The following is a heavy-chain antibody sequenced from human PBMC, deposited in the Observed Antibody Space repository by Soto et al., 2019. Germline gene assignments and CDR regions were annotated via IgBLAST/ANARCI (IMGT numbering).Heavy chain of an antibody. CDR3: AKDQLEYSSSSLDY. V-gene: IGHV3-30-3*01. CDR2: IAYDGSNA. D-gene: IGHD6-6*01. CDR1: RFTFRNHA. J-gene: IGHJ4*02. Sequence: GGPLGLSCAAPRFTFRNHAMPRGRQAPGKGLECLAVIAYDGSNAFYRDSVKGRFTISRDNSKNTLYLQMNSLRAEDTAVYYCAKDQLEYSSSSLDYWGQGTLVTVSS.